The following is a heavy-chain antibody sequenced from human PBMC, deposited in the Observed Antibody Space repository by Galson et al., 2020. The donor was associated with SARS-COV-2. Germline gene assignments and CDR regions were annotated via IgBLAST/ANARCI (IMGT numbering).Heavy chain of an antibody. D-gene: IGHD1-26*01. J-gene: IGHJ4*02. Sequence: SETLSLTCTVSGGSISSGGYYWSWIRQHPGKGLEWIGYIYYSGSTYYNPSLKSRVTISVDTSKNQFSLKLSSVTAADTAVYYCARGKGIVGATDFDYWGQGTLVTVSS. CDR3: ARGKGIVGATDFDY. CDR2: IYYSGST. V-gene: IGHV4-31*03. CDR1: GGSISSGGYY.